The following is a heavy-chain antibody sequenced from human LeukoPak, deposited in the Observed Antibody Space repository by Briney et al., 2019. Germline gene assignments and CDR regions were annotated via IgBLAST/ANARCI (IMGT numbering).Heavy chain of an antibody. D-gene: IGHD3-22*01. CDR1: GFTFSTSW. CDR2: IKSDGSST. Sequence: GGSLRLSCAASGFTFSTSWMYWVRQAPGKGLVWVSRIKSDGSSTSYADTVKGRFTISRDNAKNTLYLQMNSLRAEDTAMYYCAKDSAYYYDSSGYYYDWGQGTLVTVSS. V-gene: IGHV3-74*01. J-gene: IGHJ4*02. CDR3: AKDSAYYYDSSGYYYD.